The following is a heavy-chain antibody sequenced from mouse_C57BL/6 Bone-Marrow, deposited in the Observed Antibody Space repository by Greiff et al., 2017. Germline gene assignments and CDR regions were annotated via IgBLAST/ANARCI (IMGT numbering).Heavy chain of an antibody. D-gene: IGHD1-1*01. CDR3: ARDYYGSLWYFDV. V-gene: IGHV3-8*01. CDR2: ISYSGST. Sequence: EVKLLESGPGLAKPSQSLSLTCSVTGYSITSDYWNWIRKFPGNKLEYMGYISYSGSTYNNPSLKSRSSITRDTSKNQYYLQLNSVTTEDTATYYCARDYYGSLWYFDVWGTGTTVTVSS. CDR1: GYSITSDY. J-gene: IGHJ1*03.